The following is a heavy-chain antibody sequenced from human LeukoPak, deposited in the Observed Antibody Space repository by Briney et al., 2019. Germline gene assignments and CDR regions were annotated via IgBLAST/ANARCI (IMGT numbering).Heavy chain of an antibody. CDR2: IYTSGST. J-gene: IGHJ4*02. CDR1: GGSISSYY. Sequence: SETLSLTXTVSGGSISSYYWSWIRQPAGKGLEWIGRIYTSGSTNYDPSLKSRVTMSVDTSKNQFSLKLSSVTAADTAVYYCARDSDRIAAPGTRYFDYWGQGTLVTVSS. CDR3: ARDSDRIAAPGTRYFDY. D-gene: IGHD6-13*01. V-gene: IGHV4-4*07.